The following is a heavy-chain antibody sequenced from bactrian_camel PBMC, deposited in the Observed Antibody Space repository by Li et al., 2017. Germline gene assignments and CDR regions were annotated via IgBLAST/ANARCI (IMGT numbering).Heavy chain of an antibody. D-gene: IGHD5*01. V-gene: IGHV3S40*01. J-gene: IGHJ4*01. Sequence: VQLVESGGGLVQPGGSLRLSCVVSDNTYSGECMGWFRQAPGKEREGIAMIAMSSGDAYYDDSVKDRFTISRDGAKNTAFLEMNSLKAEDTAMYYCAAGRCYGASWLGQPDWGEGTQVTVS. CDR2: IAMSSGDA. CDR1: DNTYSGEC. CDR3: AAGRCYGASWLGQPD.